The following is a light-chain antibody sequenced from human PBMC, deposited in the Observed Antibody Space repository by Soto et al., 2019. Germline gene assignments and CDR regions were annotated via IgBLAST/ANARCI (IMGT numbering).Light chain of an antibody. J-gene: IGKJ1*01. V-gene: IGKV3-20*01. CDR2: GAS. CDR3: QHYGSSPPWT. Sequence: EIVLTQSPGTLSLSPGERATLSCRTSQSVSSSNLAWYQQKPGQAPRLVIYGASSRATGIPDRFSGSGSGTDFTLTISRLEPEDFAVYYCQHYGSSPPWTFGQGTKVEIK. CDR1: QSVSSSN.